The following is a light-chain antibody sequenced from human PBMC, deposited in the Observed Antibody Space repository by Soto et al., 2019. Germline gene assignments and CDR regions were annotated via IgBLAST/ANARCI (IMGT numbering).Light chain of an antibody. Sequence: EIVLTQSPGTLSLSPGERATLSCRASQSVSSSYLAWYRQKPGQAPRLLIYGASSRATGIPDRFSSSGSGTDFTLTISRLESEDFAVYYCQQYGSSPLTFGQGTKVEIK. V-gene: IGKV3-20*01. J-gene: IGKJ1*01. CDR2: GAS. CDR3: QQYGSSPLT. CDR1: QSVSSSY.